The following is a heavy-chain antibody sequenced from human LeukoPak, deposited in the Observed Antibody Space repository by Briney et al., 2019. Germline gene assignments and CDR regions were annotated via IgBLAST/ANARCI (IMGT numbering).Heavy chain of an antibody. J-gene: IGHJ3*01. D-gene: IGHD5-12*01. V-gene: IGHV3-7*01. Sequence: HPGGSLRLSCAASGFTFSSYWMSWVRQAPGKGLEWVANIKQDGNEKYYVDSVKGRFTISRDNAKNSLYLQMNSLRVDDTAVYYCVRDEYSPPWTFDSWGQGTMVTVSS. CDR2: IKQDGNEK. CDR3: VRDEYSPPWTFDS. CDR1: GFTFSSYW.